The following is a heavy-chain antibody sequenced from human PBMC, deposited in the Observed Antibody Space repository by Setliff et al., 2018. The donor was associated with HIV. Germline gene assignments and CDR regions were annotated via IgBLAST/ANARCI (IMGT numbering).Heavy chain of an antibody. J-gene: IGHJ4*02. D-gene: IGHD5-12*01. Sequence: SVKVSCKASGGTFRSFGISWVRQAPGKGLEWVGGINPMFGTANYAQKYLGRVTIRADESTITAHLELSSLTFEDTAVFYCVRDGASGYLSNWGQGTPVTVSS. CDR2: INPMFGTA. CDR1: GGTFRSFG. CDR3: VRDGASGYLSN. V-gene: IGHV1-69*13.